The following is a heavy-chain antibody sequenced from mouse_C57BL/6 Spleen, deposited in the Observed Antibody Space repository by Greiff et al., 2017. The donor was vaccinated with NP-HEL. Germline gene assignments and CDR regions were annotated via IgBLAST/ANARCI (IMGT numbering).Heavy chain of an antibody. CDR1: GYSITSGYD. CDR3: ARGRGRGFDY. D-gene: IGHD3-3*01. CDR2: ISYSGST. J-gene: IGHJ2*01. Sequence: VKLQQSGPGMVKPSQSLSLTCTVTGYSITSGYDWHWIRHFPGNKLEWMGYISYSGSTNYNPSLKSRISITHDTSKNHFFLKLNSVTTEDTATYYCARGRGRGFDYWGQGTTLTVSS. V-gene: IGHV3-1*01.